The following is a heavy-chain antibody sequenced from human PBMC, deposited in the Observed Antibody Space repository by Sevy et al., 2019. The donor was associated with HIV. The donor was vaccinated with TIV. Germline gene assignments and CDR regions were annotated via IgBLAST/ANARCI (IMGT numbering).Heavy chain of an antibody. D-gene: IGHD2-21*02. Sequence: GGSLRLSCAASGFTVSSNYMSWVRQAPGKGLEWVSVIYSGGSTYYADSVKGRFTISRDNSKNTLYLQMNSLRAEDMAVYYCASPSLCGGDCYGDAFDIWGQGTMVTVSS. CDR2: IYSGGST. CDR1: GFTVSSNY. J-gene: IGHJ3*02. V-gene: IGHV3-53*01. CDR3: ASPSLCGGDCYGDAFDI.